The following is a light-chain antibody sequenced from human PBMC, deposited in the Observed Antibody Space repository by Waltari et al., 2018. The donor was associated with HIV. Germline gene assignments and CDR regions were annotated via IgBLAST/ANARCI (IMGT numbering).Light chain of an antibody. V-gene: IGKV1-33*01. J-gene: IGKJ4*01. Sequence: DIQLTQSPSSLSPSVGDRVTIPFQASQDISNFSNWYQQKPGKAPDLLIYDASNLETGVPSRFSGSGSGTEFTFTISSLQPEDIATYYCLQYDNLPPLTFGGGTKVEIK. CDR2: DAS. CDR1: QDISNF. CDR3: LQYDNLPPLT.